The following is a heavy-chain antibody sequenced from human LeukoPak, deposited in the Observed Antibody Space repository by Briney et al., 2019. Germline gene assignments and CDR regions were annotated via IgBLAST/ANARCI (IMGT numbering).Heavy chain of an antibody. CDR3: AKAIGDYVAFDI. J-gene: IGHJ3*02. CDR2: ISGSGGST. Sequence: PGGSLRLSCAASGFTFSSYAMSWVRQAPGKGREWVSAISGSGGSTYYADSVKGRFTISRDNSKNTLYLQMNSLRAEDTAVYYCAKAIGDYVAFDIWGQGTMVTVSS. CDR1: GFTFSSYA. V-gene: IGHV3-23*01. D-gene: IGHD4-17*01.